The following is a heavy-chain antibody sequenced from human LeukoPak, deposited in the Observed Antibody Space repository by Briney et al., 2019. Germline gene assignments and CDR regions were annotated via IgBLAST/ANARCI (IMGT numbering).Heavy chain of an antibody. D-gene: IGHD6-13*01. CDR1: GGSISSYY. J-gene: IGHJ4*02. CDR2: IYYSGST. V-gene: IGHV4-59*01. CDR3: ARGLMYSPPFDY. Sequence: SETLSLTCTVSGGSISSYYWSWIRQPPGKGLEWIGYIYYSGSTNYNPSLKSRVTISVDTSKNQFSLKLSSVTAADTAVYYCARGLMYSPPFDYWGQGTLVTVSS.